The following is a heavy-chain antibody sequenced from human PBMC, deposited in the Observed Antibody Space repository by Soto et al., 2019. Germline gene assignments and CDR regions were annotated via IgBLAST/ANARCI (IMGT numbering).Heavy chain of an antibody. J-gene: IGHJ4*02. V-gene: IGHV3-33*01. D-gene: IGHD6-6*01. CDR2: IWYDGSNK. CDR1: GFTFSSYG. CDR3: ARDSAKYSSSSRTFDY. Sequence: QVQQVESGGGVVQPGRSLRLSCAASGFTFSSYGTHWVRQAPGKGLEWVAVIWYDGSNKYYADSVKGRFTISRDNSKNTLYLQMNSLRAEDTAVYYCARDSAKYSSSSRTFDYWGQRTLVTVSS.